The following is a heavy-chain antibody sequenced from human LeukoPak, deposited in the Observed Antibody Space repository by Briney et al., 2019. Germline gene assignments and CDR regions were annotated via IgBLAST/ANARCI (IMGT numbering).Heavy chain of an antibody. Sequence: EASVKVSCTASGYTFTGYYMHWVRQAPGQGLEWMGWINPNSGGTNYAQKFQGRVTMTRDTSISTAYMELSRLRSDDTAVYYCARARITMVRGVISWFDPWGQGTLVTVSS. CDR2: INPNSGGT. V-gene: IGHV1-2*02. CDR3: ARARITMVRGVISWFDP. CDR1: GYTFTGYY. J-gene: IGHJ5*02. D-gene: IGHD3-10*01.